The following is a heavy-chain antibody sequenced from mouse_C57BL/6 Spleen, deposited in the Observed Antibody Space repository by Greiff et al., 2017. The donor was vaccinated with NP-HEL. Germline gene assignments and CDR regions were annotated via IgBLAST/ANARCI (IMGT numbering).Heavy chain of an antibody. D-gene: IGHD1-1*01. CDR2: IWSGGST. J-gene: IGHJ3*01. CDR1: GFSLTSYG. V-gene: IGHV2-2*01. Sequence: VQVVESGPGLVQPSQSLSITCTVSGFSLTSYGVHWVRQSPGKGLEWLGVIWSGGSTDYNAAFISRLSISKDNSKSQVFFKMNSLQADDTAIYYCAITTVVAPGFAYWGQGTLVTVSA. CDR3: AITTVVAPGFAY.